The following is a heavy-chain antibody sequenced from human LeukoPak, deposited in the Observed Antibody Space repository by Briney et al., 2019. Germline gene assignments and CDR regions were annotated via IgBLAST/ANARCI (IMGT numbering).Heavy chain of an antibody. CDR3: ARAIIGDGTGKDHYYYMDV. CDR2: MNPNSGNT. V-gene: IGHV1-8*01. J-gene: IGHJ6*03. Sequence: ASVKVSCKASGYTFTSYDINWVRQATGQGLEWMGCMNPNSGNTGYAQTFQGRVTITRNTSRSALYMQLSSLRAEDTAVYYCARAIIGDGTGKDHYYYMDVWGKGTTVTVSS. D-gene: IGHD3-10*01. CDR1: GYTFTSYD.